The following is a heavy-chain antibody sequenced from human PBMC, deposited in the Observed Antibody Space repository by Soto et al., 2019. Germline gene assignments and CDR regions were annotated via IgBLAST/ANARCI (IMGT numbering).Heavy chain of an antibody. Sequence: EVQLLESGGGLVQPGGSLRLSCAASGFTFSNYAMSWVRQAPGKALEWVSSINIVGGGTNYADSVRGRFTISRDDSKNTLFLQMNSLRAEDTAVYYRTKDYYFASWGQGTLVTVSS. CDR3: TKDYYFAS. V-gene: IGHV3-23*01. CDR2: INIVGGGT. J-gene: IGHJ4*02. CDR1: GFTFSNYA.